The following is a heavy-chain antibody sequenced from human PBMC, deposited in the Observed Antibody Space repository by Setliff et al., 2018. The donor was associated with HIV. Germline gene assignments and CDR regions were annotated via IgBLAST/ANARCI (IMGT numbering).Heavy chain of an antibody. D-gene: IGHD2-8*02. Sequence: SETLSLTCAVYDGSFSGYYWSWIRQPPGKGLEWIGEIDHSGSTNYNPSLKSRVTISVDTSKKQFSLRLSSVTAADTAVYYCARAGDCTEASYPKARFDPWGPGILVTVSS. CDR1: DGSFSGYY. J-gene: IGHJ5*02. CDR3: ARAGDCTEASYPKARFDP. CDR2: IDHSGST. V-gene: IGHV4-34*01.